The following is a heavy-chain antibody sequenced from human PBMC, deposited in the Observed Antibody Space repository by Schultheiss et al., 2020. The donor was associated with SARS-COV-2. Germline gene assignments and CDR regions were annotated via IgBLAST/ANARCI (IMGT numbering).Heavy chain of an antibody. CDR1: GYIFPNYG. D-gene: IGHD3-3*01. CDR2: ISGYNGNT. CDR3: ARVPPHFWSAYLDY. Sequence: GGSLRLSCKASGYIFPNYGVSWVRQAPGQGLEWMGWISGYNGNTKYAQKLQGRVTMTADTSTSTAYMELRSLRSDDTAVYYCARVPPHFWSAYLDYWGQGTLVTVSS. V-gene: IGHV1-18*04. J-gene: IGHJ4*02.